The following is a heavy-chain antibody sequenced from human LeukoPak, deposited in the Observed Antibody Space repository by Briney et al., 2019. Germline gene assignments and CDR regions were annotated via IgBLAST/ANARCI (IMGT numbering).Heavy chain of an antibody. CDR3: AKEEDAYRSFDY. V-gene: IGHV3-30*02. D-gene: IGHD5-24*01. CDR2: IRFDGSKK. CDR1: GFTFSSYG. J-gene: IGHJ4*02. Sequence: GGSLRLSCGTSGFTFSSYGMHWVRQAPGKGLEWVASIRFDGSKKYYADSVKGRFTISRDNSKNTLYLQMNSLRAEDTAIYYCAKEEDAYRSFDYWGQGTLVTVSS.